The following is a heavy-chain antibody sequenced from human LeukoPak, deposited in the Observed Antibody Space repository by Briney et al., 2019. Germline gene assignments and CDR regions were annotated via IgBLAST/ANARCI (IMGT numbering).Heavy chain of an antibody. J-gene: IGHJ4*02. D-gene: IGHD3-3*01. CDR1: GFTFSSYA. CDR3: AKPRVTDFWSGSTSGGDY. V-gene: IGHV3-23*01. Sequence: GGSLRLSCAASGFTFSSYAMSWVRQAPGKGLEWVSAISDNGGRIYYAGSVKGRFTISRDNSKNTLYLQMNSLRAEDTAVYYCAKPRVTDFWSGSTSGGDYWGQGTLVTVSS. CDR2: ISDNGGRI.